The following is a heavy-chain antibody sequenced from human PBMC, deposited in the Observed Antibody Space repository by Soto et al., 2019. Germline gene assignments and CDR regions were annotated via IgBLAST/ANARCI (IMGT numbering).Heavy chain of an antibody. J-gene: IGHJ4*02. CDR2: IYYSGST. V-gene: IGHV4-59*01. CDR3: ARIISYYYDSSGQPKFDY. Sequence: SETPSLTWTVSGGSISSYYWSWIRQPPGKGLEWIGYIYYSGSTNSNPSLKSRVTISVDTSKNQFSLKLSSVTAADTAVYYCARIISYYYDSSGQPKFDYWGQGTLVTVSS. CDR1: GGSISSYY. D-gene: IGHD3-22*01.